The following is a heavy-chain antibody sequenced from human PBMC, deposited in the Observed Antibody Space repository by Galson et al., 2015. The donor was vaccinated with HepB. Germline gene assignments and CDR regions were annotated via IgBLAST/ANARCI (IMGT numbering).Heavy chain of an antibody. Sequence: PALVKPTQTLTLTCTFSGFSLSTTGVGVGWVRQPPGKALEWLGFAYWDDDNRYSPFLKNRLTVNKDSSKNQVVLTLTNMDPADTGTYYCARRRYYSGNWDGGYFDSWGPGTLVTVSS. CDR2: AYWDDDN. CDR1: GFSLSTTGVG. V-gene: IGHV2-5*02. J-gene: IGHJ4*02. CDR3: ARRRYYSGNWDGGYFDS. D-gene: IGHD1-1*01.